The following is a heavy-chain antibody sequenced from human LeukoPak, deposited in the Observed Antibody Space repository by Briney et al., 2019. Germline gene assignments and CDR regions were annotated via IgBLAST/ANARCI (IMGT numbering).Heavy chain of an antibody. Sequence: RGSLRLSCAASGFTFASYAMTWVRQAPGKGLEWVSTISGSAGSTYYADSVKGRFTISRDNSKNTLYLQINNLRAEDTAVYYCATSSTWNRDTDYWGQGTLVTVSS. J-gene: IGHJ4*02. CDR2: ISGSAGST. V-gene: IGHV3-23*01. CDR3: ATSSTWNRDTDY. D-gene: IGHD6-13*01. CDR1: GFTFASYA.